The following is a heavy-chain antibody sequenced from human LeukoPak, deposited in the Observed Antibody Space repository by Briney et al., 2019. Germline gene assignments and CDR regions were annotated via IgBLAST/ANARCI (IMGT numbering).Heavy chain of an antibody. J-gene: IGHJ4*02. Sequence: ASVKVSCKASGYTFTSYDINWVRQATGQGLEWMGRMNPNSGNTGYAQNFQGRVTMTRDTSISTAYMELSSLRSEDTAVYYCARGYYYGSGSYSDFDYWGQGTLVTVSS. CDR3: ARGYYYGSGSYSDFDY. V-gene: IGHV1-8*01. CDR2: MNPNSGNT. D-gene: IGHD3-10*01. CDR1: GYTFTSYD.